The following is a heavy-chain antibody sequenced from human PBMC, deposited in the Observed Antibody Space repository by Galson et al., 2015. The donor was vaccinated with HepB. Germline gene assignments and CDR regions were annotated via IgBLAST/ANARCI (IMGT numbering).Heavy chain of an antibody. J-gene: IGHJ4*02. CDR3: VKDSIVLAARPPLDY. V-gene: IGHV3-64D*06. Sequence: SLRLSCAASGFTFSSYAMHWVRQAPGKGLEYVSAISSNGGSTYYADSVKGRFTISRDNSKNTLYLQMSSLRAEDTAVYYCVKDSIVLAARPPLDYWGQGTLVTVSS. D-gene: IGHD6-6*01. CDR2: ISSNGGST. CDR1: GFTFSSYA.